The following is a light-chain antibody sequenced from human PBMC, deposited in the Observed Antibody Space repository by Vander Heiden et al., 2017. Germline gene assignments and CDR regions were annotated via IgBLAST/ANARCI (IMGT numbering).Light chain of an antibody. CDR2: KDS. CDR1: ALPKQY. Sequence: SYELTQPPSVSVSPGQTARITCSGDALPKQYVYWYQQKPGQAPVLVIYKDSERPSGFPERFSGSSSGTTVTLTISGVQAEDEADYYCQSADSSGTYVVFGGGTKLTVL. CDR3: QSADSSGTYVV. V-gene: IGLV3-25*03. J-gene: IGLJ2*01.